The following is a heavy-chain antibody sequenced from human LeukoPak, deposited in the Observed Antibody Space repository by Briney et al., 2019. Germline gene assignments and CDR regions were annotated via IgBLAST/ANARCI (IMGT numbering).Heavy chain of an antibody. V-gene: IGHV3-21*04. D-gene: IGHD3-10*01. CDR3: AKDMGYYGSGSYFDY. CDR1: GFTFSSYS. J-gene: IGHJ4*02. Sequence: GGSLRLSCAASGFTFSSYSMNWVRQAPGKGLEWVSSISSSSSYIYYADSVKGRFTISRDNAKNSLYLQMNSLRAEDTALYYCAKDMGYYGSGSYFDYWGQGTLVTVSS. CDR2: ISSSSSYI.